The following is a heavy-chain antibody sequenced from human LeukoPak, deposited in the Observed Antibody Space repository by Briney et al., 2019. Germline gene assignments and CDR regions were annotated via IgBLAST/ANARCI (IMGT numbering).Heavy chain of an antibody. CDR1: GFTFDDYA. J-gene: IGHJ5*02. D-gene: IGHD6-13*01. CDR2: INWSGDIT. Sequence: PGRSLRLSCAASGFTFDDYAMHWVRQAPGKGLEWVSGINWSGDITGYADSVKGRFTISRDNAKKSLYLQMNSLRAEDTALYYCAKDMGSSWYTWFDPWGQGTLVTGPS. CDR3: AKDMGSSWYTWFDP. V-gene: IGHV3-9*01.